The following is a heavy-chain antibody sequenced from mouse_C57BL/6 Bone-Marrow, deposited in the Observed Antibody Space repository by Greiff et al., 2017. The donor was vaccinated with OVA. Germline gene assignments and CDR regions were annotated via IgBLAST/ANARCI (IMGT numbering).Heavy chain of an antibody. CDR3: ARRGLRHGYYFDY. J-gene: IGHJ2*01. CDR1: GFSLTSSA. D-gene: IGHD2-4*01. Sequence: QVQLKQSGPGLVAPSQSLSITCTVSGFSLTSSAIRWVRQPPGKGLEWLGVIWTGGGTNYNSALKSRLSISKDNSKSQVFLKMNSLQTEDTARYYCARRGLRHGYYFDYWGQGTTLTVSS. CDR2: IWTGGGT. V-gene: IGHV2-9-1*01.